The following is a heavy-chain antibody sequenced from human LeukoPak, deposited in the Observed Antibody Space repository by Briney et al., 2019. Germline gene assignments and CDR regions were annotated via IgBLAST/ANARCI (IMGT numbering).Heavy chain of an antibody. CDR2: IIPILGIA. CDR3: ASQIAAAGTNY. Sequence: SVKVSCKASGGTFSSYAISWVRQAPGQGIEWMGRIIPILGIANYAQKFQGRVTITADKSTSTAYMELSSLRSEDTAVYYCASQIAAAGTNYWGQGTLATVSS. D-gene: IGHD6-13*01. V-gene: IGHV1-69*04. J-gene: IGHJ4*02. CDR1: GGTFSSYA.